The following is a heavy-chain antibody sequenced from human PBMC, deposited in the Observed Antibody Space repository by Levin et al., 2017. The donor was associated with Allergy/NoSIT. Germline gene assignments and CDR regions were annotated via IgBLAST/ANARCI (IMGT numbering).Heavy chain of an antibody. CDR1: GYSFTSYW. V-gene: IGHV5-51*01. CDR3: ARRGTRDYYYDTDV. D-gene: IGHD1-1*01. Sequence: KVSCQGSGYSFTSYWIGWVRQMPGKGLEWMGIIYPGDSDTRYSPSFQGQVTISADKSISTAYLQWSSLKASDTAIYYCARRGTRDYYYDTDVWGKGTTVTVSS. CDR2: IYPGDSDT. J-gene: IGHJ6*03.